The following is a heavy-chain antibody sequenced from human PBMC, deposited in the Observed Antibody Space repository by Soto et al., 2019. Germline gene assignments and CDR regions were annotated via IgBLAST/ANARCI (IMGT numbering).Heavy chain of an antibody. D-gene: IGHD3-10*01. J-gene: IGHJ4*02. CDR2: LSLYNGNT. CDR1: DFSFTSHG. Sequence: ASVKVSCKAYDFSFTSHGISWVRQAPGQGLEWMGWLSLYNGNTKSAQPCRGRVSMTTDKSTSTVYMELRSLRSYDTAMYFCAICHLELFRFDYWGQGTMVTVSS. CDR3: AICHLELFRFDY. V-gene: IGHV1-18*04.